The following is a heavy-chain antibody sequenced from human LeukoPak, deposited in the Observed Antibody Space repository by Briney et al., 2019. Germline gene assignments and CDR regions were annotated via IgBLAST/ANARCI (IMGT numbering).Heavy chain of an antibody. CDR2: INTKGST. CDR3: ARERVDYVWGNYRYWDY. J-gene: IGHJ4*02. CDR1: GGSFTNYY. Sequence: SETLSLTCTVSGGSFTNYYWSWIRQPAGEGLEWIGHINTKGSTSSNPSLKSPVIMSVDTSKNQFSLKLTSVAGADTAVYYCARERVDYVWGNYRYWDYWGQGILVTVSS. D-gene: IGHD3-16*02. V-gene: IGHV4-4*07.